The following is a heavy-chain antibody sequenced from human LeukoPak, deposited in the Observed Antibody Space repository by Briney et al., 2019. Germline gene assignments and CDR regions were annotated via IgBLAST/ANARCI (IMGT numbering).Heavy chain of an antibody. D-gene: IGHD6-19*01. Sequence: SETLSLTCAVYGGSFSGYYWSWIRQPPGKGLEWIGEINHSGSTNYNPSLKSRVTISVDTSKNQFSLKLSSVTAADTAVYYCATSSGWYTRKLVYWGQGTLVTVSS. CDR3: ATSSGWYTRKLVY. CDR2: INHSGST. V-gene: IGHV4-34*01. CDR1: GGSFSGYY. J-gene: IGHJ4*02.